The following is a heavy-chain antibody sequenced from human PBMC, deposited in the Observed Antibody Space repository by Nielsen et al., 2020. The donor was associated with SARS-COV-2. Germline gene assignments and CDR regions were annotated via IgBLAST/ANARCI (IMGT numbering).Heavy chain of an antibody. CDR3: ARGITMVRGVIPKYYFDY. Sequence: ESLKISCAASGFTVSSNYMSWIRQPPGKGLEWIGEINHSGSTNYNPSLKSRVTISVDTSKNQFSLKLSSVTAADTAVYYCARGITMVRGVIPKYYFDYWGQGTLVTVSS. CDR1: GFTVSSNY. V-gene: IGHV4-34*01. J-gene: IGHJ4*02. D-gene: IGHD3-10*01. CDR2: INHSGST.